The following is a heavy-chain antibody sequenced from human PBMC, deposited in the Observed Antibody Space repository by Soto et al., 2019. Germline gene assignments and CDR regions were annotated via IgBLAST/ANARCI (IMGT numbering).Heavy chain of an antibody. CDR2: INAGNGNT. V-gene: IGHV1-3*01. J-gene: IGHJ6*02. D-gene: IGHD2-15*01. CDR3: ARDVGGMDV. CDR1: GYRFTSYA. Sequence: ASVKVSWKSSGYRFTSYAMHWARQAPGQRLEWMGWINAGNGNTKYSQKFQGRVTITRDTSASTAYMELSSLRSEDTAVYYCARDVGGMDVWGQGTTVTVSS.